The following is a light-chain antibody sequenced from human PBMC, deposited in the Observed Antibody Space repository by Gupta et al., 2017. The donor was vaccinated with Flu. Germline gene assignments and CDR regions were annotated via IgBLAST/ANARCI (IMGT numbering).Light chain of an antibody. CDR3: SSYASSSTLEV. J-gene: IGLJ2*01. Sequence: QSALTQSASVSGSPRQSITLSCPGATRHSDGYKYVSWYQHHPGKAPKLIIDEGARRPSGVSDRFSGSQSSDTASLTISGLQAEDEAQYYCSSYASSSTLEVFGGGTKLTVL. V-gene: IGLV2-14*01. CDR2: EGA. CDR1: TRHSDGYKY.